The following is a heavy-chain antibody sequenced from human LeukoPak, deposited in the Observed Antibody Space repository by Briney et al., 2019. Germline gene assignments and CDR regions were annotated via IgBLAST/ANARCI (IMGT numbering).Heavy chain of an antibody. CDR3: AKGNSGSYSQDWFDP. J-gene: IGHJ5*02. Sequence: GGSLRLSCAASGFTFDDYAMHGVRQAPGKGLEGVSGISWNSGTIVYADSVKGRFTISRDNAKNSLYLQMNSLRPEDMALYYCAKGNSGSYSQDWFDPWGQGTLVTVSS. CDR2: ISWNSGTI. D-gene: IGHD1-26*01. V-gene: IGHV3-9*03. CDR1: GFTFDDYA.